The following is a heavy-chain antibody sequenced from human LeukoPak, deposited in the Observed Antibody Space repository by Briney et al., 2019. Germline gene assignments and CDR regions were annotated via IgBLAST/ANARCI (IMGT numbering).Heavy chain of an antibody. CDR2: IWYDGSNK. J-gene: IGHJ4*02. V-gene: IGHV3-33*01. Sequence: PGGSLRLSCAASGFTFSGHGMHWVRQAPGKGLEWVAVIWYDGSNKYYADSVKGQFTISRDNSKNRLYLQMNSLRAEDTAVYYCATHSGNYPRGYFDYWGQGTLVTVSS. CDR3: ATHSGNYPRGYFDY. CDR1: GFTFSGHG. D-gene: IGHD1-26*01.